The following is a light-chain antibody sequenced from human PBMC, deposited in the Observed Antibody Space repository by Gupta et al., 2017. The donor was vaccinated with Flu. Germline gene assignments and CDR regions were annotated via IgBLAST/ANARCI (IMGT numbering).Light chain of an antibody. Sequence: ALGQTARLTCGGDSIGSRSVNWYQQKAGQAPKLVIYRDSNRPPGIPERFSASNSKNTATLTITGAQGGEEADYHCQVWASSTAVFGGGTKLTVL. CDR2: RDS. J-gene: IGLJ2*01. V-gene: IGLV3-9*01. CDR1: SIGSRS. CDR3: QVWASSTAV.